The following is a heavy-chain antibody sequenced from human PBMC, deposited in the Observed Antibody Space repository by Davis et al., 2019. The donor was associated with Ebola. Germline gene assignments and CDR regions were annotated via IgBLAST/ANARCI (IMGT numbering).Heavy chain of an antibody. CDR1: GFTFSSYSMN. CDR2: IYYSGST. V-gene: IGHV4-39*01. Sequence: GSLRLSCAASGFTFSSYSMNWVRQPPGKGLEWIGSIYYSGSTYYNPSLKSRVTISVDTSKNQFSLKLSSVTAADTAVYYCARLRRDAFDIWGQGTMVTVSS. J-gene: IGHJ3*02. CDR3: ARLRRDAFDI.